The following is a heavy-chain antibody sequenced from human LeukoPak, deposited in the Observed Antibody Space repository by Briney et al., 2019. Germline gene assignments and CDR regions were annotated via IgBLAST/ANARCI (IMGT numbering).Heavy chain of an antibody. J-gene: IGHJ4*02. CDR3: ARTTYYDFWSGYFFDY. V-gene: IGHV4-59*01. CDR2: IYYSGST. CDR1: GGSISSYY. Sequence: SETLSLTCTVSGGSISSYYWSWIRQPPGKGLEWMGYIYYSGSTNYNPSLKSRVTISVDTSKNQFSLKLSSVTAADTAVYYCARTTYYDFWSGYFFDYWGQGTLVTVSS. D-gene: IGHD3-3*01.